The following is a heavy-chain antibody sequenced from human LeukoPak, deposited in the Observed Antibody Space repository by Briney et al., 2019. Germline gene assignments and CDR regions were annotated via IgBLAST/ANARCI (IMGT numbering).Heavy chain of an antibody. CDR2: ISGSGGST. J-gene: IGHJ4*02. V-gene: IGHV3-23*01. CDR3: AKDGSGRFDY. CDR1: VFTFSSYS. Sequence: GGSLRLSCAASVFTFSSYSMSWVRQAPGKGLEWVSAISGSGGSTYYADSVKGRFTISRDNSKNTLYLQMNSLRAEDTAVYYCAKDGSGRFDYWGQGTLVTVSS. D-gene: IGHD3-10*01.